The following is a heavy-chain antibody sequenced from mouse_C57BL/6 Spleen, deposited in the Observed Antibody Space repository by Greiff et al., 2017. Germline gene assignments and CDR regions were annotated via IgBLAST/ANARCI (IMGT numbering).Heavy chain of an antibody. Sequence: EVMLVESGGGLVKPGGSLKLSCAASGFTFSSYAMSWVRQTPEKRLEWVATISDGGSYTYYPDNVKGRFTISRDNAKNNLYLQMSHLKSEDTAMYYCARAPFNYWYFDVWGTGTTVTVSS. CDR3: ARAPFNYWYFDV. V-gene: IGHV5-4*03. CDR1: GFTFSSYA. J-gene: IGHJ1*03. CDR2: ISDGGSYT.